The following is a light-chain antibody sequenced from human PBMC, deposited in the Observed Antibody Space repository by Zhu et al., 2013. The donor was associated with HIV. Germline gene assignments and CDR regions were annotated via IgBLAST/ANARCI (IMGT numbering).Light chain of an antibody. Sequence: EIVLTQSPATLSLSPGETATLSCRASQSVSSYLAWYQQKPGQAPRLLIYDASNRATGIPTRFSGTGSGTDFTLTISSLEPEDFAVYYCQQRKHWPPLTFGGGTRVEIK. CDR2: DAS. CDR3: QQRKHWPPLT. J-gene: IGKJ4*01. CDR1: QSVSSY. V-gene: IGKV3-11*01.